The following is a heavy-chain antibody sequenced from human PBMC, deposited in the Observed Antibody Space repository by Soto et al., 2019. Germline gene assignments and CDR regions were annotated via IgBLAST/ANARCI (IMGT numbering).Heavy chain of an antibody. J-gene: IGHJ5*02. CDR3: TRATVVVPAAIAWFDP. CDR1: GFTFGDYA. D-gene: IGHD2-2*02. V-gene: IGHV3-49*03. CDR2: IRSKAYGGTT. Sequence: GGSLRLSCTASGFTFGDYAMSWFRQAPGKGLEWVGFIRSKAYGGTTEYAASVKGRFTISRDDSKSIAYLQMNSLKTEDTAVYYCTRATVVVPAAIAWFDPWGQGTLVTVSS.